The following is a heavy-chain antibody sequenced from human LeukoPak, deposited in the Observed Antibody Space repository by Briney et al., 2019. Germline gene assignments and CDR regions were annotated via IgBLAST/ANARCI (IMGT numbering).Heavy chain of an antibody. V-gene: IGHV1-69*05. Sequence: SVKVSCKASGGTFSSYAISWVRQAPGQGLEWMGGIIPIFGTANYAQKFQGRVTITTDESTSTAYMELSSLRSEDTAVYYYASKGGGYCSSTSCDATLDYWGQGTLVTVSS. CDR3: ASKGGGYCSSTSCDATLDY. CDR2: IIPIFGTA. CDR1: GGTFSSYA. D-gene: IGHD2-2*01. J-gene: IGHJ4*02.